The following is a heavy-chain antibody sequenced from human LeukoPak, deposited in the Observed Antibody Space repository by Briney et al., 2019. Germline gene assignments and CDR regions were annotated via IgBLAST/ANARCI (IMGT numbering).Heavy chain of an antibody. V-gene: IGHV1-69*06. CDR1: GGTFSSYA. D-gene: IGHD3-10*01. J-gene: IGHJ6*03. CDR3: ARGPVRGVILGYYMDV. Sequence: ASVKVSCKASGGTFSSYAVSWVRQAPGQGLEWMGGIIPIFGTANYAQKFQGRVTITAGKSTSTAYMELSSLRSEDTAVYYCARGPVRGVILGYYMDVWGKGTTVTVSS. CDR2: IIPIFGTA.